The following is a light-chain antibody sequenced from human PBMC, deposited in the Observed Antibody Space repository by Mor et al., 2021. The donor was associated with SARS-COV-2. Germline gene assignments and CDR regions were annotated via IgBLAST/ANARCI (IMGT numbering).Light chain of an antibody. Sequence: QHKLERAPSLLIFAASSLQRGVPSRFSGSGSGTNFTLTISRLQPDDCATYYCQQSYSFSPFTFGPGTKVDVK. V-gene: IGKV1-39*01. J-gene: IGKJ3*01. CDR3: QQSYSFSPFT. CDR2: AAS.